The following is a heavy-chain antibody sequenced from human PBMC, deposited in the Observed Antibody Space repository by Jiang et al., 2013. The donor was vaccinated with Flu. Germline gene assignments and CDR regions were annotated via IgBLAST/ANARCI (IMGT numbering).Heavy chain of an antibody. CDR1: GFTFSDYY. J-gene: IGHJ3*02. D-gene: IGHD3-10*02. V-gene: IGHV3-11*01. CDR2: ISSSGRTK. Sequence: VQLVESGGGLVKPGGSLRLSCAASGFTFSDYYMSWIRQAPGKGLEWISYISSSGRTKDYTDSVKGRLTISRDNAKNSLYLQMNSLRAEDTAVYYCARRGGGYVEKAFDIWGQGTSGHRLF. CDR3: ARRGGGYVEKAFDI.